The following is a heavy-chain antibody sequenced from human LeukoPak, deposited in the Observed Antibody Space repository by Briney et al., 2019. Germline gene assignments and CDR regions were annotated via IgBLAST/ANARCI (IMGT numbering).Heavy chain of an antibody. CDR3: ARDSYYDILTGYSHFDY. D-gene: IGHD3-9*01. V-gene: IGHV3-48*03. J-gene: IGHJ4*02. CDR1: GFTFRSYE. CDR2: ISSSGSTI. Sequence: PGGSLRLSCAASGFTFRSYEMNWVRQAPGKGLEWVSYISSSGSTIYYADSVKGRFTISRDNAKNSLYLQMNSLRAEDTAVYYCARDSYYDILTGYSHFDYWGQGTLVTVSS.